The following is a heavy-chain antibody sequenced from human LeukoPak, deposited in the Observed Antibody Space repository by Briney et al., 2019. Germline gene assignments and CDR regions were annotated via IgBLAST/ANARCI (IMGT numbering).Heavy chain of an antibody. CDR3: ARLTSSWYQDWYFDL. D-gene: IGHD6-13*01. Sequence: SETLSLTCTVSGYSISSGYYWGWIRQPPGKGLEWIGSIYPSGSTYYYPSLKSRVTMSVDTSKKQFSLQLSSVTAADTAVYYCARLTSSWYQDWYFDLWGRGTLVTVSS. CDR2: IYPSGST. J-gene: IGHJ2*01. CDR1: GYSISSGYY. V-gene: IGHV4-38-2*02.